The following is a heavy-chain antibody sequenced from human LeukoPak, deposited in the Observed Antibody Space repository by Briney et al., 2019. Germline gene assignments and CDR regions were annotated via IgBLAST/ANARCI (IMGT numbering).Heavy chain of an antibody. D-gene: IGHD4-23*01. CDR2: IIPIFGTA. Sequence: ASVKVSCKASGGTFSSYAISWVRQAPGQGLEWMGGIIPIFGTANYAQKFQGRVTITADESTSTAYMELSSLRSEGTAVYYCARDPAMGRWFTNFDYWGQGTLVTVSS. J-gene: IGHJ4*02. CDR1: GGTFSSYA. CDR3: ARDPAMGRWFTNFDY. V-gene: IGHV1-69*01.